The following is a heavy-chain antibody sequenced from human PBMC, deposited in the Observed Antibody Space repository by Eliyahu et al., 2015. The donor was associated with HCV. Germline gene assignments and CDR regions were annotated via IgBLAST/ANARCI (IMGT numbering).Heavy chain of an antibody. V-gene: IGHV3-48*01. CDR1: GFXFRNXS. J-gene: IGHJ3*02. D-gene: IGHD1-26*01. Sequence: EGQLVESGGGLVRPGGSLRLXXAASGFXFRNXSTNWVRQAPGKGLGWLSYISSTSNTIYYADSVKGRFTVSRDNAKSSLYLQMNSLTTEDTAMYYCARDRGYGGRYHDAFDIWGQGTMVTVSS. CDR3: ARDRGYGGRYHDAFDI. CDR2: ISSTSNTI.